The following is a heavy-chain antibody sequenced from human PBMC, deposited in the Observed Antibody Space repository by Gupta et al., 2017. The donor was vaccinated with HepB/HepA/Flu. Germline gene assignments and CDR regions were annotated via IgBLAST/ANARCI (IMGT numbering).Heavy chain of an antibody. J-gene: IGHJ4*02. D-gene: IGHD3-3*01. CDR2: LYWSGDK. Sequence: QVTLKESGPTLVKPTQTLTLTCTFSGFSLSTIGVGVGWIRQPPGKALEWLALLYWSGDKRYSQSLKSRVTISTDTSKTQVFLIMTNMDPVDTATYYCVHNRDRFWSGLLYWGQGTRVTVSS. CDR1: GFSLSTIGVG. CDR3: VHNRDRFWSGLLY. V-gene: IGHV2-5*01.